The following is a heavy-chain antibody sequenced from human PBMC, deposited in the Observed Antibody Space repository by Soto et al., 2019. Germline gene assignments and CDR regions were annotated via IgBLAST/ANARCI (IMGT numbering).Heavy chain of an antibody. CDR1: GFIFSNYA. V-gene: IGHV3-23*01. CDR2: ISGSGGST. D-gene: IGHD6-13*01. CDR3: AKDKGSSWYEIDY. J-gene: IGHJ4*02. Sequence: PGGSLRLSCAASGFIFSNYAVTWVRQAPGKGLEWVSTISGSGGSTYYADSVKGRFTISRDNSKNTLYLQMNSLRAEDTAVYYCAKDKGSSWYEIDYWGQGTLVNVSS.